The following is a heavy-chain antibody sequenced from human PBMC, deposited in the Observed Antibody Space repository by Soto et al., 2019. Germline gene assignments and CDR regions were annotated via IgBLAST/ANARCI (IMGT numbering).Heavy chain of an antibody. Sequence: PGGSLRLSCAASGFTFSSYAMHWVRQAPGKGLEWVAVISYDGSNKYYADSVKGRFTISRDNSKNTLYLQMNSLRAEDTAVYYCARPVITGTTLGFPALDYWGQGTLVTVSS. CDR2: ISYDGSNK. CDR3: ARPVITGTTLGFPALDY. CDR1: GFTFSSYA. V-gene: IGHV3-30-3*01. D-gene: IGHD1-20*01. J-gene: IGHJ4*02.